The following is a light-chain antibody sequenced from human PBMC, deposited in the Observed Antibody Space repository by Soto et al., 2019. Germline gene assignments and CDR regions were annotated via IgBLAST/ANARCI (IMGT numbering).Light chain of an antibody. Sequence: IQMTQSPSSLSACVGDRVTITCRASQGIRNDLDWFQQKPGKAPKLLIYAASNLQSGVPARFSGSGSGTDFTLTISSLQPEDFATYYCLQKDFYPFTFGPGTKVDIK. CDR1: QGIRND. CDR3: LQKDFYPFT. CDR2: AAS. J-gene: IGKJ3*01. V-gene: IGKV1-6*01.